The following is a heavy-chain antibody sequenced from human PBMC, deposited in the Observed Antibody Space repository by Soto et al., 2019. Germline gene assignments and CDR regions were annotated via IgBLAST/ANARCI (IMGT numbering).Heavy chain of an antibody. CDR3: ARELYGRGHVGRY. D-gene: IGHD2-15*01. Sequence: PGGSLRLSCAASGFTFSSYSMNWVRQAPGKGLEWVSSISSSSSYIYYADSVKGRFTISRDNAKNSLYLQMNSLRAEDTAVYYCARELYGRGHVGRYWGQGTLVTVSS. CDR2: ISSSSSYI. CDR1: GFTFSSYS. J-gene: IGHJ4*02. V-gene: IGHV3-21*01.